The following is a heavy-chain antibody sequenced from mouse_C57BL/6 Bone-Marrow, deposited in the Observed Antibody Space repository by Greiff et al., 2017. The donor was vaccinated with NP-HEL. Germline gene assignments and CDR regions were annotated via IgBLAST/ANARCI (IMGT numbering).Heavy chain of an antibody. D-gene: IGHD1-1*01. CDR3: AREGVIIPGY. Sequence: VKLVESGAELARPGASVKLSCKASGYTFTSYGISWVKQRTGQGLEWIGEIYPRSGNTYYNEKFKGKATLTADKSSSTAYMELRSLTSEDSAVYFCAREGVIIPGYWGQGTTLTVSS. V-gene: IGHV1-81*01. J-gene: IGHJ2*01. CDR2: IYPRSGNT. CDR1: GYTFTSYG.